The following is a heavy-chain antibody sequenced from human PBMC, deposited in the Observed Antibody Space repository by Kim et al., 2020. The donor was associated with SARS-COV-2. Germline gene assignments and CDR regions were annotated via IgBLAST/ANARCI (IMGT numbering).Heavy chain of an antibody. CDR2: ISWNSGSI. Sequence: GGSLRLSCAASGFTFDDYAMHWVRQAPGKGLEWVSGISWNSGSIGYADSVKGRFTISRDNAKNSLYLQMNSLRAEDTALYYCAKDGYYYGSGSYYNNLDDYYYGMDVWGQGTTVTVSS. CDR3: AKDGYYYGSGSYYNNLDDYYYGMDV. J-gene: IGHJ6*02. V-gene: IGHV3-9*01. CDR1: GFTFDDYA. D-gene: IGHD3-10*01.